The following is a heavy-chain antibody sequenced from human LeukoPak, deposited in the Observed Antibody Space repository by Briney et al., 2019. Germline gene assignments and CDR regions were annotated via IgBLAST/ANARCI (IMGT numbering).Heavy chain of an antibody. Sequence: PSVKLSCKASVYTFTVYYMHWGRQGPGPGMEWVGWINPNSGGTNYAQKFQGRVTMTRDTSISTAYMELSRLTSADTAVYYCAIPPGGYSYGYAVDDYWGQGTLVTVSS. D-gene: IGHD5-18*01. CDR1: VYTFTVYY. CDR2: INPNSGGT. J-gene: IGHJ4*02. CDR3: AIPPGGYSYGYAVDDY. V-gene: IGHV1-2*02.